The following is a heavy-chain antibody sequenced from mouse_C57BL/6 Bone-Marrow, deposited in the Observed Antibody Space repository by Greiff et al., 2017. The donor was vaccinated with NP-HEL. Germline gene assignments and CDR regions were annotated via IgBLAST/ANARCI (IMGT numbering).Heavy chain of an antibody. CDR3: ARQAYYGLDY. Sequence: EVKVVESGGGLVQPGGSLKLSCAASGFTFSDYGMAWVRQAPRKGPEWVAFISNLAYSIYYADTVTGRFTISRENAKNTLYLEMSSLRSEDTAMYYCARQAYYGLDYWGQGTTLTVSS. D-gene: IGHD1-2*01. CDR1: GFTFSDYG. CDR2: ISNLAYSI. V-gene: IGHV5-15*01. J-gene: IGHJ2*01.